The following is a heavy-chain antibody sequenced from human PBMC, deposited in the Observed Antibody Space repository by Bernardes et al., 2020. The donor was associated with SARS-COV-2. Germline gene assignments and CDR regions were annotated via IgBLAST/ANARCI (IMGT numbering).Heavy chain of an antibody. CDR3: ARDFTPAWFDP. J-gene: IGHJ5*02. Sequence: GGYLRLSCAASGFTFGNYWMHWVRQAPGKGLVWVSRINGDGSVTSYADSVKGRFTISRDNAKNTLYLQMNSLRAEDTAMYYCARDFTPAWFDPWGQGTLVTVSS. CDR1: GFTFGNYW. V-gene: IGHV3-74*01. CDR2: INGDGSVT.